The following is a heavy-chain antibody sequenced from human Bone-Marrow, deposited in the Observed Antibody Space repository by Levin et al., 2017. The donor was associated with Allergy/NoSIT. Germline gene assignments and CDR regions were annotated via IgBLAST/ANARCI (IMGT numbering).Heavy chain of an antibody. V-gene: IGHV4-59*01. J-gene: IGHJ6*03. CDR2: IHNSGST. Sequence: SQTLSLTCSVADDSINIYYWTWIRQPPGKGLEWIGYIHNSGSTNYNPALTSRVTISLDTSKNQFSLTLSSVTAAATAVYYCARVLLSWLPPTRYYSFYMDVSCRGTTVTVSS. D-gene: IGHD2-8*02. CDR1: DDSINIYY. CDR3: ARVLLSWLPPTRYYSFYMDV.